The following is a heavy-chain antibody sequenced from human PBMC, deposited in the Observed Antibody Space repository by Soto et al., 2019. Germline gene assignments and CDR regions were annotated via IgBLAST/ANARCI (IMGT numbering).Heavy chain of an antibody. CDR3: ARGIAAASNWFDP. D-gene: IGHD6-13*01. V-gene: IGHV4-30-4*01. J-gene: IGHJ5*02. CDR1: GGSISSGDYY. CDR2: IYYSGST. Sequence: SETLSLTCTVSGGSISSGDYYWSWIRQPPGKGLEWIGYIYYSGSTYYNPSLKSRVTISVDTSKNQFSLKLSSVTAADTAVYYCARGIAAASNWFDPWGQGTLVTVSS.